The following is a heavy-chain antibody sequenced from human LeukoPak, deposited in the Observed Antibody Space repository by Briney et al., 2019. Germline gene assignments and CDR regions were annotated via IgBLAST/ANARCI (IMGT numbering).Heavy chain of an antibody. V-gene: IGHV3-23*01. CDR2: ISGGGIST. CDR3: AKVTPRYGSGWYYFDY. D-gene: IGHD6-19*01. CDR1: GFTFNNYA. Sequence: PGGSLRLSCAASGFTFNNYAMSWARQAPGKGLEWVSTISGGGISTYYTDSVKGRFTISRDNSKNTLYLQMNSLRAEDTAVFYCAKVTPRYGSGWYYFDYWGQGSLVTVSS. J-gene: IGHJ4*02.